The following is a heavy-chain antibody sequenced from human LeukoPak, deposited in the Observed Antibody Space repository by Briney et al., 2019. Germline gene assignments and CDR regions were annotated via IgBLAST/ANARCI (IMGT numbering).Heavy chain of an antibody. D-gene: IGHD5-12*01. CDR3: TAEVYRGYVYSYYYGMDV. CDR1: GFTFSNSA. CDR2: IVVGSDST. V-gene: IGHV1-58*01. Sequence: SVTVSCTASGFTFSNSAFQWVRQARGQGLEWIGWIVVGSDSTKYAQKFQERVSITRDMSTSTVYMELSSLRSEDTAVYYCTAEVYRGYVYSYYYGMDVWGQGTTVTVFS. J-gene: IGHJ6*02.